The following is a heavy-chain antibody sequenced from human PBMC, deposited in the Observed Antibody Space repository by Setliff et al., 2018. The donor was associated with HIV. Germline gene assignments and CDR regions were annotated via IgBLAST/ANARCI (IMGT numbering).Heavy chain of an antibody. J-gene: IGHJ4*02. Sequence: SETLSLTCTVSGGSISSYYWSWVRQPPGKGLEWIGYTYTTRSTNYNPSLQSRVTLSVDTSKNQFSLKLSSVTAADTAFYYCAKPYYDISGYYFYYFDYWGQGTLVTVSS. CDR3: AKPYYDISGYYFYYFDY. D-gene: IGHD3-22*01. CDR2: TYTTRST. CDR1: GGSISSYY. V-gene: IGHV4-4*08.